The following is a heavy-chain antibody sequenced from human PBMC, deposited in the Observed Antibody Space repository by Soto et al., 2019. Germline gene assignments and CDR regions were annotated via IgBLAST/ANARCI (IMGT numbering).Heavy chain of an antibody. CDR2: IYYSGST. D-gene: IGHD5-18*01. CDR3: ARGEDTSMVTLIDY. J-gene: IGHJ4*02. CDR1: GGSISSGDYY. V-gene: IGHV4-30-4*01. Sequence: QVQLQESGPGLVKPSQTLSLTCTVSGGSISSGDYYWSWLRQPPGKGLEWIGYIYYSGSTYYNPSLKRRVTISVDTSKNQISLKLSSVTAADTAVYYCARGEDTSMVTLIDYWGQGTLVTVSS.